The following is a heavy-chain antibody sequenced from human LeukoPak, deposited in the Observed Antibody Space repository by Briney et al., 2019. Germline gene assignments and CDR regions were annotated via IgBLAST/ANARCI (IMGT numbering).Heavy chain of an antibody. CDR2: ISYSGST. CDR3: ARGRLGGSGSYYNVLDY. CDR1: GGSISSYY. D-gene: IGHD3-10*01. J-gene: IGHJ4*02. Sequence: AETLSLTCTVSGGSISSYYWSWIRQPPGKGLGWIGYISYSGSTNYNPSLKSRVTISVDTSRNQFSLKPSSVTAADTAVYYCARGRLGGSGSYYNVLDYWGQGTLVTVSS. V-gene: IGHV4-59*01.